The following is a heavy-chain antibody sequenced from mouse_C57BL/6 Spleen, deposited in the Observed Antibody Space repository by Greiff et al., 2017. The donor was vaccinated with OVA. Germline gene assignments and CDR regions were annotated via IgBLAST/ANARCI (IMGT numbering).Heavy chain of an antibody. J-gene: IGHJ3*01. CDR1: GYSFTDYN. D-gene: IGHD2-2*01. V-gene: IGHV1-39*01. CDR3: AASTMVTGPFAY. Sequence: EVKLQESGPELVKPGASVKISCKASGYSFTDYNMNWVKQSNGKSLEWIGVINPNYGTTSYNQKFKGKATLTVDQSSSTAYMQLNSLTSEDSAVYYCAASTMVTGPFAYWGQGTLVTVSA. CDR2: INPNYGTT.